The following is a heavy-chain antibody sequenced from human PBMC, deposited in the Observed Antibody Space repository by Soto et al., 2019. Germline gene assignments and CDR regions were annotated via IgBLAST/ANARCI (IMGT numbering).Heavy chain of an antibody. J-gene: IGHJ4*02. V-gene: IGHV3-43*01. Sequence: EVQLVESGGVVVQPGGSLRLSCAASGFTFDDYTMHWVRQAPGKGLEWVSLISWDGGSTYYADSVKGRFTISRDNSRNSMYLQMNSLRTEDTALYSCAKDIAASGWYSLDYWGQGTLVTVSS. CDR3: AKDIAASGWYSLDY. CDR2: ISWDGGST. D-gene: IGHD6-19*01. CDR1: GFTFDDYT.